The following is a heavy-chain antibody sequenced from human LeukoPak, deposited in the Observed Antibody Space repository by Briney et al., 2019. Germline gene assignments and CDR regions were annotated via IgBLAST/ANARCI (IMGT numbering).Heavy chain of an antibody. V-gene: IGHV1-69*04. Sequence: SVTVSCKASGGTFSSYAISWVRQAPGQGREWMGRIITILGIANYAKKFQGRGTITAEKSTRTAYMELSSLRSEDTAVYYCARGYSESYQDWYFDLWGRGTLVTVSS. CDR2: IITILGIA. CDR1: GGTFSSYA. CDR3: ARGYSESYQDWYFDL. J-gene: IGHJ2*01. D-gene: IGHD1-26*01.